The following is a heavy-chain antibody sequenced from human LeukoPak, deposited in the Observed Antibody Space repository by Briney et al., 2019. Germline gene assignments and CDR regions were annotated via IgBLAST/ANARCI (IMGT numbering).Heavy chain of an antibody. CDR1: GGSISSGGYY. Sequence: PSQTLSLTCTVSGGSISSGGYYWSWIRQPPGKGLEWIGYIYHSGSTYYNPSLKSRVTISVDRSKNQFSLKLSSVTAADTAVYYCARDRGNSVDYWGQGTLVTVSS. CDR3: ARDRGNSVDY. D-gene: IGHD4-23*01. V-gene: IGHV4-30-2*01. J-gene: IGHJ4*02. CDR2: IYHSGST.